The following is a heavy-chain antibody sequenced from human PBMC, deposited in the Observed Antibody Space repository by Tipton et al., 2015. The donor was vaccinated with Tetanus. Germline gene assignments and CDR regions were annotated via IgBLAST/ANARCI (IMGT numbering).Heavy chain of an antibody. D-gene: IGHD7-27*01. CDR1: GYSFGIYW. Sequence: QLVQSGAEVKKPGESLKISCKGSGYSFGIYWLAWVRQMPGKGLEWTGIIYPGDSDTRYSPSFEGQVTISVDKSIATAYLQWSSLQASDTAMYYCARRLGPYTGDQIWHFDLWGRGTLVTVSS. CDR3: ARRLGPYTGDQIWHFDL. CDR2: IYPGDSDT. J-gene: IGHJ2*01. V-gene: IGHV5-51*01.